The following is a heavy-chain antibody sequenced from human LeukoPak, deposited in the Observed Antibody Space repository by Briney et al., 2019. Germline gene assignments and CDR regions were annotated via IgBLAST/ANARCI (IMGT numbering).Heavy chain of an antibody. CDR1: GFTFSSYG. V-gene: IGHV3-30*18. D-gene: IGHD1-26*01. J-gene: IGHJ4*02. CDR3: AKSPSGRSRISRFDY. Sequence: PGRSLRLSCAASGFTFSSYGMHWVRQAPGKGLEWVAVISYDGSNKYYADSVNGRFTISRDNSKNTLSLQMNSLRAGDTAVYYCAKSPSGRSRISRFDYWGQGILGTVSS. CDR2: ISYDGSNK.